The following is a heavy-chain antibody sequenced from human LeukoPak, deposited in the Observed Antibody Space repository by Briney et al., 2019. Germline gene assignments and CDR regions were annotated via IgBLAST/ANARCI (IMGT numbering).Heavy chain of an antibody. D-gene: IGHD4-23*01. CDR2: IIPIFGTA. CDR3: AREGGGKSRRDFDI. Sequence: GSSVKVSCKASGGTFSSYAISWVRQAPGQGLEWMGGIIPIFGTANYAQKFQGRVTITADESTSTAYMELRSLRSDDTAVYYCAREGGGKSRRDFDIWGQGTMVTVSS. CDR1: GGTFSSYA. J-gene: IGHJ3*02. V-gene: IGHV1-69*01.